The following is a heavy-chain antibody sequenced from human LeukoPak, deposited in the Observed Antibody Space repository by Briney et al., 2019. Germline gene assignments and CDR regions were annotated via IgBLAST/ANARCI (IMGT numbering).Heavy chain of an antibody. J-gene: IGHJ4*02. V-gene: IGHV3-49*03. CDR1: GFTFGDYA. D-gene: IGHD6-19*01. Sequence: GRSLRLSCTASGFTFGDYAMSWFRQAPGKGLEWVGFSRSNAYGGTTEYAASVKGRFTISRDDSKNIAYLQMNSLKTEDTAVYYCGSGSGWYSPDYWGQGTLVTVSS. CDR3: GSGSGWYSPDY. CDR2: SRSNAYGGTT.